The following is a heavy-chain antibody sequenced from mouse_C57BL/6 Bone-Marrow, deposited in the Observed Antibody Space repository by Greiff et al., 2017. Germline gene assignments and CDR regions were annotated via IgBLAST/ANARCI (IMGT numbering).Heavy chain of an antibody. CDR1: GYTFTNYW. CDR2: IYPGGGYT. D-gene: IGHD2-4*01. J-gene: IGHJ3*01. Sequence: VQLQQSGAELVRPGTSVKMSCKASGYTFTNYWIGWAKQRPGHGLEWIGDIYPGGGYTNYNEKFKGKATLTADKSSSTAYMQFSSLTSEDAAIYYCARVGDYVYWGQGTLVTVSA. CDR3: ARVGDYVY. V-gene: IGHV1-63*01.